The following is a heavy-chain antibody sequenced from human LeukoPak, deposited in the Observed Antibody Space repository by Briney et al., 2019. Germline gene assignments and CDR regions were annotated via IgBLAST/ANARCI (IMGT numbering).Heavy chain of an antibody. Sequence: ASVKVSCKASGYTFTSYGISGVRQAPGQGLEWMGWISAYNGNTNYAQKLQGRVTMTTDTSTSTAYMEMRSLRSEDTAVYYCARATPGGYDFWSGYLGAYYYYMDVWGKGTTVTVSS. D-gene: IGHD3-3*01. CDR2: ISAYNGNT. CDR3: ARATPGGYDFWSGYLGAYYYYMDV. CDR1: GYTFTSYG. V-gene: IGHV1-18*01. J-gene: IGHJ6*03.